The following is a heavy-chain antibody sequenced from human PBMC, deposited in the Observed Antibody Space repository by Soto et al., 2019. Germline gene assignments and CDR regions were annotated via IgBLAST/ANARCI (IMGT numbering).Heavy chain of an antibody. CDR1: GFTFDDYA. CDR2: ISWDGRST. Sequence: GGSLRLSCAASGFTFDDYAMHWVRQAPGKGLEWVSLISWDGRSTYYADSVKGRFTVSRDNTKNSLYLQMSGLRTEDTALYYCVKDLSGISIFLYGAFDICGQGTRVPV. CDR3: VKDLSGISIFLYGAFDI. J-gene: IGHJ3*02. D-gene: IGHD3-3*01. V-gene: IGHV3-43*01.